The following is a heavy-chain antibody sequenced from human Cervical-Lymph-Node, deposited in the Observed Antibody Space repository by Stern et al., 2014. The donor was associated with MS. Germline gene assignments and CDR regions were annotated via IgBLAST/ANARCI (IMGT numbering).Heavy chain of an antibody. J-gene: IGHJ4*02. Sequence: EVQLVESGGGLVRPGGSLRLSCATSGFCFTTYAMHWVRQAPGKGLEYISAINNNGDRTYYANSVRGRFTISRDNSKSTVYLQMGSLGPEDTAVYYCARDWWGPDYWGQGTQVTVSS. D-gene: IGHD2-21*02. CDR3: ARDWWGPDY. V-gene: IGHV3-64*01. CDR1: GFCFTTYA. CDR2: INNNGDRT.